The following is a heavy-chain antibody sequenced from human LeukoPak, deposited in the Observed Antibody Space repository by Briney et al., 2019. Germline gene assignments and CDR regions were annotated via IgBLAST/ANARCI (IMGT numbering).Heavy chain of an antibody. D-gene: IGHD6-13*01. J-gene: IGHJ4*02. Sequence: SGTPSLTCAVSGGSISSSNWWSWVRQPPGKGLEWIGEIYHSGSTNYNPSLKSRVTISVDKSKNQFSLKLSSVTAADTAVYYCARVTAAAAVNYYFDYWGQGTLVTVSS. CDR2: IYHSGST. CDR1: GGSISSSNW. CDR3: ARVTAAAAVNYYFDY. V-gene: IGHV4-4*02.